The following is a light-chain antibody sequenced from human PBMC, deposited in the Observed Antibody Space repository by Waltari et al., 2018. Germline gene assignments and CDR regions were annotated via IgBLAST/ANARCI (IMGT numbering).Light chain of an antibody. Sequence: QSALTQPPSASGSPEPSVTISCPGTSGDSGSYNYVSWYQQHPGNAPKRIIYEVTKRPSGVPKRFSGSKSGNTASLTVSSLQTDDEADYYCSSYSGSNSLLFGGGTKLTV. J-gene: IGLJ2*01. V-gene: IGLV2-8*01. CDR1: SGDSGSYNY. CDR3: SSYSGSNSLL. CDR2: EVT.